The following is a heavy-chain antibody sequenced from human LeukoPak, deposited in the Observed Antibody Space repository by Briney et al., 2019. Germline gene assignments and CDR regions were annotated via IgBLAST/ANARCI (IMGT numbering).Heavy chain of an antibody. J-gene: IGHJ5*02. V-gene: IGHV3-49*03. D-gene: IGHD2-15*01. CDR2: IRTEGYGGTT. CDR1: GFTFSDYY. CDR3: TRVDCSGASCYGEGWFDP. Sequence: PGGSLRLSCAASGFTFSDYYMSWIRQAPGKGLEWVGFIRTEGYGGTTESAASVKDRFSILRDDSKSVVYLQMNSLKTEDTAVYYCTRVDCSGASCYGEGWFDPWGQGILVTVSS.